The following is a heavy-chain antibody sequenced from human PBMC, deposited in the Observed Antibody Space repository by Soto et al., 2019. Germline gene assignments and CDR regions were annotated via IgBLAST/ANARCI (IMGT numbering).Heavy chain of an antibody. CDR1: GFTFSSYG. CDR3: AKGHSGSRKWSAFDI. J-gene: IGHJ3*02. D-gene: IGHD1-26*01. CDR2: ISYDGSNK. Sequence: QVQLVESGGGVVQPGRSLRLSCAASGFTFSSYGMHWVRQAPGKGLEWVAVISYDGSNKYYADSVKGRFTISRDNSKNTLYLQMNSLRAEDTAVYYCAKGHSGSRKWSAFDIWSQGTMVTVSS. V-gene: IGHV3-30*18.